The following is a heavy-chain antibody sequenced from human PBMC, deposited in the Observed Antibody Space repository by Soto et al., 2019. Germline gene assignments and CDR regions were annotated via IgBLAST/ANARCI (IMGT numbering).Heavy chain of an antibody. V-gene: IGHV3-48*03. CDR1: GFTFSSYE. CDR3: ARDVGSQNYCYYAMDV. D-gene: IGHD6-25*01. J-gene: IGHJ6*02. Sequence: GGSLRLSCAASGFTFSSYEMNWVRQAPGKGLEWVSYISSGAGTIYYADSVKGRFTISRDNAKDSLYLQMNSLRAEDTAVYYCARDVGSQNYCYYAMDVWGQGTTVTVSS. CDR2: ISSGAGTI.